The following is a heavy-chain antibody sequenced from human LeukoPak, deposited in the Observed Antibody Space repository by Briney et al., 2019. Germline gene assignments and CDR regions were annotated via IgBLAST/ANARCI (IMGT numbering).Heavy chain of an antibody. CDR2: ILTGGNT. D-gene: IGHD2-21*02. Sequence: SETLSLTCTVSGGSISSYYWSWIRQPAGKGLEWIGRILTGGNTNYNPSLKSRVTMSGDRSKNQFSLKLSSVTATDTAVYYCARVGDSATYFDYWGQGTLVTVSS. V-gene: IGHV4-4*07. CDR1: GGSISSYY. J-gene: IGHJ4*02. CDR3: ARVGDSATYFDY.